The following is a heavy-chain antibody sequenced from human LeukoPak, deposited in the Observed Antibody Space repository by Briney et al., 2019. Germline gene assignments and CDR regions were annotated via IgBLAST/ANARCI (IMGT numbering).Heavy chain of an antibody. CDR3: AHIMDTAMVTLPDDAFDI. CDR1: GGSISSSNW. D-gene: IGHD5-18*01. Sequence: SETLSLTCAVSGGSISSSNWWSWVRQPPGKGLEWIGEIYHSGSTNYNPSLKSRVTISVDKSKNQFSLKLSSVTAADTAVYYCAHIMDTAMVTLPDDAFDIWGQGTMVTVSS. V-gene: IGHV4-4*02. CDR2: IYHSGST. J-gene: IGHJ3*02.